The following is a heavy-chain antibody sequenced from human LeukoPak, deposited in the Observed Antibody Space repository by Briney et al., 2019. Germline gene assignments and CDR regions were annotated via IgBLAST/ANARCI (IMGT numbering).Heavy chain of an antibody. Sequence: SVKVSCKASVGTFSSYAISWVRQTPGQALEWMGGIIPIFGTANNAQKFQGRVTITADEPTSTAYMELSSLRSEDTAVYYCARVVRRYSSSWYNYWGQGTLVTVSS. CDR3: ARVVRRYSSSWYNY. V-gene: IGHV1-69*13. D-gene: IGHD6-13*01. CDR2: IIPIFGTA. CDR1: VGTFSSYA. J-gene: IGHJ4*02.